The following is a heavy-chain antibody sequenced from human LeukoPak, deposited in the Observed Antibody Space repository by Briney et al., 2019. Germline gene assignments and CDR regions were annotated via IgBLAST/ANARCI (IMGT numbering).Heavy chain of an antibody. V-gene: IGHV3-23*01. CDR1: GFTFSSYA. CDR2: ISGSGGST. Sequence: GGSLRLSCAASGFTFSSYAMSWVRQAPGKGLEWVSAISGSGGSTYYADSVKGRFTISRDNSKNTLYLQMNSLRAEDTAVYYCARAIYSSWHSSYYFDYWGQGTLVTVSS. J-gene: IGHJ4*02. CDR3: ARAIYSSWHSSYYFDY. D-gene: IGHD6-13*01.